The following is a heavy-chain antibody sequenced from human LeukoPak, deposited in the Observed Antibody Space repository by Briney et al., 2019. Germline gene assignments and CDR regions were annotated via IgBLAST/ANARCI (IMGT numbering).Heavy chain of an antibody. CDR1: GLSFSNAW. CDR3: TTAPSYYNFNSFDY. J-gene: IGHJ4*02. V-gene: IGHV3-15*01. D-gene: IGHD1-1*01. CDR2: IKRKSDGDSV. Sequence: MAGGSLRLSCSASGLSFSNAWMRWVRQTPGEGREWMGRIKRKSDGDSVDYAAPGKGRLPISRDDWKNTLFLEMTTLKPEDTGVYFCTTAPSYYNFNSFDYWGQRTVVTVSS.